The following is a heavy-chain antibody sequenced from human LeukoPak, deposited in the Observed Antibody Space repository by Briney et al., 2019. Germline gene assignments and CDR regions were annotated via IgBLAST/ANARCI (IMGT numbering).Heavy chain of an antibody. CDR2: INHSGST. D-gene: IGHD3-3*01. CDR3: ARGWVYYDFWSGYYTGNWFDP. V-gene: IGHV4-34*01. Sequence: PSETLSLTCAVYGGSFSGYYWSWIRQPPGKGLEWIGEINHSGSTNYNPSLKSRVTISVDTSKNQFSLKLSSVTAADTAVYYCARGWVYYDFWSGYYTGNWFDPWGQGTLVTASS. CDR1: GGSFSGYY. J-gene: IGHJ5*02.